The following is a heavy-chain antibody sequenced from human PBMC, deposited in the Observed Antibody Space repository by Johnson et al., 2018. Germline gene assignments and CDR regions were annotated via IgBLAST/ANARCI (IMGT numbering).Heavy chain of an antibody. J-gene: IGHJ3*01. D-gene: IGHD2-2*01. CDR3: ARVPSQYFDV. Sequence: QVQLQQWGPGLVKPSETLSLTCGVFGGPFSGFSWAWIRQAPGKGLEWIGEIYYTGTTTYNPNLQSRLSLSLATSKRQVSLRLTSVTAADTGVYYCARVPSQYFDVWGQGTLVTVSS. V-gene: IGHV4-34*01. CDR2: IYYTGTT. CDR1: GGPFSGFS.